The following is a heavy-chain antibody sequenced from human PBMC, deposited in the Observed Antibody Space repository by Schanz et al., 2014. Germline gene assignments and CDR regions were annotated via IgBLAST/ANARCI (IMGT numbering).Heavy chain of an antibody. Sequence: QVQLVQSGAEVKKPGVSVKVSCKASGYTFTTYYIHWVRQATGQGLEWMGWMNSKTGNTGYAQRFQGRVTMTRNTSITTAYLELSSLRSGDTAVYYCTKGRTFGRWGQGTLXTVSS. CDR2: MNSKTGNT. CDR1: GYTFTTYY. D-gene: IGHD3-16*01. CDR3: TKGRTFGR. J-gene: IGHJ4*02. V-gene: IGHV1-8*01.